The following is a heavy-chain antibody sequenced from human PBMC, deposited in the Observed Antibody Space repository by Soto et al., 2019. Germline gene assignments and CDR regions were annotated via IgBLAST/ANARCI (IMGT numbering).Heavy chain of an antibody. CDR1: GGSISSGGYY. Sequence: SETLSLTCTVSGGSISSGGYYWSWIRQHPGKGLEWIGYVYYSGSTYYNPSLKSRVTISVDTSKNQFSLKLSSVTAADTAVYYCARFPIRKTNGAGGCYYYYYGMDVWGQGTTVTVSS. CDR3: ARFPIRKTNGAGGCYYYYYGMDV. J-gene: IGHJ6*02. CDR2: VYYSGST. V-gene: IGHV4-31*03. D-gene: IGHD3-16*01.